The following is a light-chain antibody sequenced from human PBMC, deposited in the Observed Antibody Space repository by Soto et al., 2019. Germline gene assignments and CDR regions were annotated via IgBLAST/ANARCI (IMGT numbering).Light chain of an antibody. CDR1: SSDVGGYNY. Sequence: QSALTQPASVSGSPGQSITISCTGTSSDVGGYNYVSWYQQHPGKAPKLMIYEVSNRPSGVSTRFSGSKSGNTASLTISGLPAEHEADEHCSSYTTSSTLMDVFGTGTKLTVL. V-gene: IGLV2-14*01. J-gene: IGLJ1*01. CDR2: EVS. CDR3: SSYTTSSTLMDV.